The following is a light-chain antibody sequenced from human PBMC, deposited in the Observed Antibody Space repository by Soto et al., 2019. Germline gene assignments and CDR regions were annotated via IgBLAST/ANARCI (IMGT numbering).Light chain of an antibody. CDR3: QHYYDSTWT. J-gene: IGKJ1*01. V-gene: IGKV3-20*01. CDR2: GAS. Sequence: EIVLTQSPATLSLSPGEGATLSCRASQAISSTSLVWFQKKPGQAPRLLMYGASTRASDLPDRFSGCGFETDFTLTISEVQPEDVAVYYCQHYYDSTWTFGQGTRVEI. CDR1: QAISSTS.